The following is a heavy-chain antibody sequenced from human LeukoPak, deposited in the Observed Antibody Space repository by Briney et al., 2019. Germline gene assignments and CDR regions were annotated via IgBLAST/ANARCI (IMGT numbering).Heavy chain of an antibody. CDR1: GLTFSTSG. D-gene: IGHD3-10*01. V-gene: IGHV3-23*01. CDR2: ISGSGGST. CDR3: AKYMVRGVIRPDYFDY. J-gene: IGHJ4*02. Sequence: QPGGSLRLSCTASGLTFSTSGSNWVRQAPGKGLEWVSAISGSGGSTYYADSVKGRFTISRDNSKNTLYLQMNSLRAEDTAVYYCAKYMVRGVIRPDYFDYWGQGTLVTVSS.